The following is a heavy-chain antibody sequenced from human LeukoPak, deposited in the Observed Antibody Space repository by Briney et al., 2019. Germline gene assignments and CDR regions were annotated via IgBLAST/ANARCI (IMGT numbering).Heavy chain of an antibody. CDR1: GFTFDDYA. J-gene: IGHJ4*02. V-gene: IGHV3-9*01. CDR3: AKDMRFGIVGTTTDY. CDR2: ISWNSGSI. D-gene: IGHD1-26*01. Sequence: GGSLRLSCAASGFTFDDYAMHWVRQAPGKGLEWVSGISWNSGSIGYADSVKGRFTISRDNAKNSLYLQMNSLRAEDTALYYCAKDMRFGIVGTTTDYWGQGTLVTVSS.